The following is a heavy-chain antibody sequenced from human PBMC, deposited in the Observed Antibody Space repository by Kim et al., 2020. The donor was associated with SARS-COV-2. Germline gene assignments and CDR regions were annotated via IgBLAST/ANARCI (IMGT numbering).Heavy chain of an antibody. V-gene: IGHV4-34*01. J-gene: IGHJ5*02. CDR1: GGSFSGYY. CDR2: INHSGST. Sequence: SETLSLTCAVYGGSFSGYYWSWIRQPPGKGLEWIGEINHSGSTNYNPSLKSRVTISVDTSKNQFSLKLSSVTAADTAVYYCARAWDNCSGGSCYSKRYNWFDPWGQGTLVTVSS. D-gene: IGHD2-15*01. CDR3: ARAWDNCSGGSCYSKRYNWFDP.